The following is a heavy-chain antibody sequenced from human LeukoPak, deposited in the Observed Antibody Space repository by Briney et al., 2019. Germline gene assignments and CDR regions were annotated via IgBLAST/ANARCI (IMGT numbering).Heavy chain of an antibody. Sequence: PGGSLRLSCAASGFTFSSYAMSWVRQAPGKGLEWVSAISGSGGSTYYADSVKGRFTISRDNSKNTLYLQMNSLRAEDTAVYYCAKADGDYGGGYYFDYWGQGTLVTVSS. D-gene: IGHD4-17*01. CDR3: AKADGDYGGGYYFDY. V-gene: IGHV3-23*01. CDR2: ISGSGGST. J-gene: IGHJ4*02. CDR1: GFTFSSYA.